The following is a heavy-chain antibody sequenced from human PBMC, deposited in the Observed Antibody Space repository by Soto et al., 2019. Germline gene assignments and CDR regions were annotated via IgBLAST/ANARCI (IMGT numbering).Heavy chain of an antibody. Sequence: QPGGSLRLSCAVSGFTFSSYEMNWVRQAPGKGLEWVSYIGFSGTTKYYAGSVKGRFTISRDNAKNSLFLQMNSLRVEDTAVYYCARSPFLECNWAQGTLVTVSS. CDR3: ARSPFLECN. CDR1: GFTFSSYE. D-gene: IGHD3-3*02. J-gene: IGHJ4*02. V-gene: IGHV3-48*03. CDR2: IGFSGTTK.